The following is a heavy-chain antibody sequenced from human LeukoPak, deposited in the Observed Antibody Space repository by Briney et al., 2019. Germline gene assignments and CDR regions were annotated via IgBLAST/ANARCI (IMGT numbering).Heavy chain of an antibody. CDR2: LYTSGST. Sequence: ASETLSLSCTVSGGSISSYYWSWIRQPAGKGLEWIGRLYTSGSTNYNPFLKSRVTMSVDTSKNQFSLKLSSVTAADTAVYYCARDQPTYYDFWSGWMDWGQGTLVTVSS. V-gene: IGHV4-4*07. D-gene: IGHD3-3*01. J-gene: IGHJ4*02. CDR3: ARDQPTYYDFWSGWMD. CDR1: GGSISSYY.